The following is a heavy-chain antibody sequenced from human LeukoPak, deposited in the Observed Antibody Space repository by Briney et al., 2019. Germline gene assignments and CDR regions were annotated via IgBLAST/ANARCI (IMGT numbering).Heavy chain of an antibody. CDR1: GFTFGDYA. D-gene: IGHD3-10*01. CDR2: TSSDLNVK. V-gene: IGHV3-30-3*01. Sequence: GGSLRLSCTASGFTFGDYAINWFRQAPGKGLEWVAVTSSDLNVKLYADSVKGRFTISRDNSRSTLYLQMNSLRPEDTAIYYCAREGYYGSGSPPSLYFDYWGQGTLVTVSS. J-gene: IGHJ4*02. CDR3: AREGYYGSGSPPSLYFDY.